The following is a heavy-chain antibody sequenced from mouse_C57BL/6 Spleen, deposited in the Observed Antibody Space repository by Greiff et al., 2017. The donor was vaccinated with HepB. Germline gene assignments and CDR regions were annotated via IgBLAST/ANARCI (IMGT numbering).Heavy chain of an antibody. D-gene: IGHD2-3*01. CDR3: ARDDGYYGAMDY. V-gene: IGHV5-16*01. CDR2: INYDGSST. Sequence: DVHLVESEGGLVQPGSSMKLSCTASGFTFSDYYMAWVRQVPEKGLEWVANINYDGSSTYYLDSLKSRFIISRDNAKNILYLQMSSLKSEDTATYYCARDDGYYGAMDYWGQGTSVTVSS. CDR1: GFTFSDYY. J-gene: IGHJ4*01.